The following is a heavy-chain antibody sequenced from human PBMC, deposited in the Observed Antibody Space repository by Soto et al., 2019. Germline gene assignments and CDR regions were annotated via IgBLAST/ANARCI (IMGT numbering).Heavy chain of an antibody. Sequence: QITLKESGPTLVKPTQTLTLTCTFSGFSLSTSGVGVGWIRQPPGKALEWLALIYWDDDKRYSPSLKSRLTITKHTSKNQVVLTMTTMDPVNTATYYCAHSRLRYSSHWFDPWGQGTLVTVSS. CDR2: IYWDDDK. CDR1: GFSLSTSGVG. J-gene: IGHJ5*02. CDR3: AHSRLRYSSHWFDP. V-gene: IGHV2-5*02. D-gene: IGHD3-9*01.